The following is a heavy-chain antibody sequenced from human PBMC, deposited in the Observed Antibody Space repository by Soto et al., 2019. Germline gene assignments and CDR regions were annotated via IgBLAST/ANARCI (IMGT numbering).Heavy chain of an antibody. D-gene: IGHD3-10*01. J-gene: IGHJ4*02. CDR2: ITYDGSNT. CDR3: AKGTASAPRVYDY. CDR1: GFTFSSYA. V-gene: IGHV3-30-3*01. Sequence: GGSLRLSCAASGFTFSSYAMHWVRQAPGKGLEWVAVITYDGSNTYYADSVKGRFTISRDNSKNALYLQMNSLRSEDTAIYYCAKGTASAPRVYDYWGQGTLVTVSS.